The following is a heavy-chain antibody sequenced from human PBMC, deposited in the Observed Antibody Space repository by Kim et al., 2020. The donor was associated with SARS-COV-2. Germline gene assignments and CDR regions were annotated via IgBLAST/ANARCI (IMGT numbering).Heavy chain of an antibody. V-gene: IGHV3-23*01. Sequence: GGSLRLSCAASGFTFSSYAMSWVRQAPGKGLEWVSAISGSGGSTYYADSVKGRFTISRDNSKNTLYLQMNSLRAEDTAVYYCAKAPQPMVRGAGFDYWGQGTLVTVSS. CDR3: AKAPQPMVRGAGFDY. J-gene: IGHJ4*02. CDR1: GFTFSSYA. CDR2: ISGSGGST. D-gene: IGHD3-10*01.